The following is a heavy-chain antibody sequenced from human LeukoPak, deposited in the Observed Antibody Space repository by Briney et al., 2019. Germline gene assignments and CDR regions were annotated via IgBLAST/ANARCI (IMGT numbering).Heavy chain of an antibody. CDR3: ARVGYCSSTSCYWFDP. D-gene: IGHD2-2*01. J-gene: IGHJ5*02. CDR1: GGSISSSSYY. V-gene: IGHV4-39*07. Sequence: SETLSLTCAVSGGSISSSSYYWGWIRQPPGKGLEWIGSIYYSGSTNYNPSLKGRVTMSVDTSKNQFSLKLNSVTAADTAVYYCARVGYCSSTSCYWFDPWGQGTLVTVSS. CDR2: IYYSGST.